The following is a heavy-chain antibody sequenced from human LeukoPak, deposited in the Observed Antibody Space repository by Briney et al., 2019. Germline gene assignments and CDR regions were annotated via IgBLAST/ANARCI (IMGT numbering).Heavy chain of an antibody. J-gene: IGHJ4*02. CDR1: GGTFSSYA. Sequence: SVKVSCKASGGTFSSYAISWVRQAPGQGLEWMGGIIPIFGTANYAQKFQGRVTITADESTSTAYMELSSLRSEDTAVYYCARGAYCSSTSCYSNCDYWGEGTLVTVCS. D-gene: IGHD2-2*02. CDR3: ARGAYCSSTSCYSNCDY. CDR2: IIPIFGTA. V-gene: IGHV1-69*13.